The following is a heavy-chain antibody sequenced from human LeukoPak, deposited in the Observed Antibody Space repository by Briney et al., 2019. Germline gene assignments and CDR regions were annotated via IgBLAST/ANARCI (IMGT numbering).Heavy chain of an antibody. V-gene: IGHV3-48*03. J-gene: IGHJ4*02. Sequence: GGSLRLSCAASGFTFSSYEMNWVRQAPGKGLEWVSYISSSGSTIYYADSVKGRFTISRDNAKNSLYLQTNSLRAEDTAVYYCARASYSSSWYADYWGQGTLVTVSS. CDR3: ARASYSSSWYADY. D-gene: IGHD6-13*01. CDR2: ISSSGSTI. CDR1: GFTFSSYE.